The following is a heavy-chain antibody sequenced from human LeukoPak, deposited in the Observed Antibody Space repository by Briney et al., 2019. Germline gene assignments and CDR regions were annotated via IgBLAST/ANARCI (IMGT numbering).Heavy chain of an antibody. D-gene: IGHD5/OR15-5a*01. CDR1: GFTFSSYA. CDR3: ARSRSEGRWDECLRLEDYYYYGMDV. Sequence: GGSLRLPCAASGFTFSSYAMHWVRQAPGKGLEWVAVISYDGSNKYYADSVKGRFTISRDNSKSTLYLQMNSLRAEDTAVYYCARSRSEGRWDECLRLEDYYYYGMDVWGQGTTVTVPS. J-gene: IGHJ6*02. V-gene: IGHV3-30-3*01. CDR2: ISYDGSNK.